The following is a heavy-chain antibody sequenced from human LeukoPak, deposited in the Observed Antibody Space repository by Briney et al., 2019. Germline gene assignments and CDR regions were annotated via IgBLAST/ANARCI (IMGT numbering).Heavy chain of an antibody. CDR2: IFHSGST. J-gene: IGHJ5*02. Sequence: SETLSLTCTVSGGSISISYWSWIRQPPGKGLEWIGYIFHSGSTNYNPSLKSRVTISLDTSKNQSSLKLSSVSAADTAVYYCARLNYDILTGLIGWFDPWGQGTTVIVSS. D-gene: IGHD3-9*01. V-gene: IGHV4-59*01. CDR3: ARLNYDILTGLIGWFDP. CDR1: GGSISISY.